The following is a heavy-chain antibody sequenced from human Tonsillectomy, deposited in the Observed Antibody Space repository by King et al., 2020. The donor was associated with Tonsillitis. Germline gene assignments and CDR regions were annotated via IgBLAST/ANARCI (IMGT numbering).Heavy chain of an antibody. D-gene: IGHD1-26*01. CDR1: VFTFSTYA. J-gene: IGHJ4*02. CDR3: AKESPYSGNYRFYYFDY. Sequence: VQLVESGGGLVQPGGSLRLSCEASVFTFSTYAMSWVRQAPGKGPEWGSAISGRDTRTFYADFVKGRFTISRDDSKNTVSLQMSSLRAEDTAVYYCAKESPYSGNYRFYYFDYWGQGTLVTVSS. CDR2: ISGRDTRT. V-gene: IGHV3-23*04.